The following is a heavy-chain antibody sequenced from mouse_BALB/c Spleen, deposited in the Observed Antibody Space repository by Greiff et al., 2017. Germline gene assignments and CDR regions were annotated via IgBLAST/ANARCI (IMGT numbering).Heavy chain of an antibody. CDR2: IYPYNGGT. CDR3: ARGGLGYAMDY. Sequence: EVKLVESGPELVKPGASVKISCKASGYTFTDYNMHWVKQSHGKSLEWIGYIYPYNGGTGYNQKFKSKATLTVDNSSSTAYMELRSLTSEDSAVYYCARGGLGYAMDYWGQGTSVTVSS. V-gene: IGHV1S29*02. D-gene: IGHD2-4*01. J-gene: IGHJ4*01. CDR1: GYTFTDYN.